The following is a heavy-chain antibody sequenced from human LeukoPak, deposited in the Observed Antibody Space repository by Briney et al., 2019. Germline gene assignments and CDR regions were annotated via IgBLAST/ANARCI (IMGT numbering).Heavy chain of an antibody. Sequence: PGGSLRLSCAASGFTFSIYAMNWVRQAPGKGLEWVSVIGGSADSADYADSVKGRFTISRDSSKNTLFLQMNRLRPEDAAVYYCAKAPVTTCRGAYCYPFDYWGQGTLVTVSS. CDR2: IGGSADSA. V-gene: IGHV3-23*01. CDR1: GFTFSIYA. CDR3: AKAPVTTCRGAYCYPFDY. J-gene: IGHJ4*02. D-gene: IGHD2-21*01.